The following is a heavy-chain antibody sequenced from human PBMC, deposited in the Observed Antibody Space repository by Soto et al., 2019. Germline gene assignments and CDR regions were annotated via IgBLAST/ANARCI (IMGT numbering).Heavy chain of an antibody. V-gene: IGHV1-69*13. D-gene: IGHD2-15*01. CDR3: ARENCGGGSCYSSLDNWFDP. Sequence: GASLKVSCKASGGTFSSYAISWVRQAPGQGLEWMGGIIPIFGTANYAQKFQGRVTITADESTSTAYMELSSLRSEDAAVYYCARENCGGGSCYSSLDNWFDPWGQGTLVTVSS. CDR1: GGTFSSYA. CDR2: IIPIFGTA. J-gene: IGHJ5*02.